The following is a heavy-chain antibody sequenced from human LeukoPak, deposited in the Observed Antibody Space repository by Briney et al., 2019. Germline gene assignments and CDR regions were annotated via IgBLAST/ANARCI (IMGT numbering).Heavy chain of an antibody. D-gene: IGHD4-23*01. V-gene: IGHV3-23*01. CDR2: ISGSGGST. J-gene: IGHJ4*02. CDR3: ANALMRWKPFDY. CDR1: GFTFSSYA. Sequence: GGSLRLSCAVSGFTFSSYAMSWVRQAPGKGLEWVSAISGSGGSTYYADSVKGRFTISRDNSKYPLYLQMTNLSAEDTAVYYCANALMRWKPFDYWGQGTLVTVSS.